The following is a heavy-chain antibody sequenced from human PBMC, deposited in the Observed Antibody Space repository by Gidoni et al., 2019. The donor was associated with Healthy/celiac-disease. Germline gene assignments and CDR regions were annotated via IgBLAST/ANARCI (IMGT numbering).Heavy chain of an antibody. CDR2: ISGSGGST. J-gene: IGHJ5*02. Sequence: EVQLLESGGGLVQPGGSPRLSCAASGFTFSSYAMSWVRQAPGKGLEWVSAISGSGGSTYYADSVKGRFTISRDNSKNTLYLQMNSLRAEDTAVYYCAKDNDFWSGYYANWFDPWGQGTLVTVSS. D-gene: IGHD3-3*01. V-gene: IGHV3-23*01. CDR1: GFTFSSYA. CDR3: AKDNDFWSGYYANWFDP.